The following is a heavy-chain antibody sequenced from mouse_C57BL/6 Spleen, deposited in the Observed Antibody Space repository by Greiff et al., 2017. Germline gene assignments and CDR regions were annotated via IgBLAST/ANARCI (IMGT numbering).Heavy chain of an antibody. CDR1: GYTFTSYW. Sequence: QVQLKQPGAELVRPGSSVKLSCKASGYTFTSYWMDWVKQRPGQGLEWIGNIYPSDSETHYNQKFKDKATLTVDKSSSTAYMQLSSLTSEDSAVYYCARSSFKDYGSSSYYFDYWGQGTTLTVSS. D-gene: IGHD1-1*01. CDR3: ARSSFKDYGSSSYYFDY. V-gene: IGHV1-61*01. J-gene: IGHJ2*01. CDR2: IYPSDSET.